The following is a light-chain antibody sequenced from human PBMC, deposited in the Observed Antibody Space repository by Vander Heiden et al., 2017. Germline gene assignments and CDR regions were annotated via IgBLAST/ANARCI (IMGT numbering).Light chain of an antibody. V-gene: IGLV1-40*01. CDR3: QSYDSSLSGSV. Sequence: QSVLTQPPSVSGAPGQRDTLSCTGSGSNIGAGYHVHWYQQLPGTAPKLIIFGNTNRPSGVPDRFSGSKSGTSASLAITGLQAEDEADYYCQSYDSSLSGSVFGGGTNLTVI. CDR2: GNT. J-gene: IGLJ3*02. CDR1: GSNIGAGYH.